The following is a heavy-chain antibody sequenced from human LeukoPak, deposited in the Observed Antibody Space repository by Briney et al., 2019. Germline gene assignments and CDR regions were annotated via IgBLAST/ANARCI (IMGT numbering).Heavy chain of an antibody. Sequence: PGRSLRLSCAASGFTFSTYGMHWVRQAPGKGLEWVAVISYDGSKKYYADSVKGRFTISRDNSKNTLYLQMNSLRAEDTAVYYCAKDCGREAVAGSWIFDYWGQGTLVTVSS. CDR3: AKDCGREAVAGSWIFDY. CDR2: ISYDGSKK. CDR1: GFTFSTYG. V-gene: IGHV3-30*18. J-gene: IGHJ4*02. D-gene: IGHD6-19*01.